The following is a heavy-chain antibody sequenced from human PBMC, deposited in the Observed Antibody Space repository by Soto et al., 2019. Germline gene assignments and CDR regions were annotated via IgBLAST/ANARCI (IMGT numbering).Heavy chain of an antibody. CDR1: GGSISSSSYY. CDR2: IYYSGST. CDR3: ARQSNVGDYYDSSGTRLVADAFDI. D-gene: IGHD3-22*01. Sequence: QLQLQESGPGLVKPSETLSLTCTVSGGSISSSSYYWGWIRQPPGKGLEWIGSIYYSGSTYYNPSLKSRVTISVDTSKNQFSLKLSSVTAADTAVYYCARQSNVGDYYDSSGTRLVADAFDIWGQGTMVTVSS. V-gene: IGHV4-39*01. J-gene: IGHJ3*02.